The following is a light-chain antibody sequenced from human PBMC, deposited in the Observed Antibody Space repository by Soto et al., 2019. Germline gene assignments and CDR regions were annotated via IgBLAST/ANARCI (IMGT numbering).Light chain of an antibody. J-gene: IGLJ1*01. CDR2: EVS. CDR1: SIDVGDNNY. CDR3: SSYTTSSTLYV. V-gene: IGLV2-14*01. Sequence: QSALAQPASVSGSPGQSITISCSGSSIDVGDNNYVSWYQHHPGKAPKLIIYEVSNRPSGVSNRFSGSSSDNTASLTISGLLPDDEADYYCSSYTTSSTLYVFGTGTKVTVL.